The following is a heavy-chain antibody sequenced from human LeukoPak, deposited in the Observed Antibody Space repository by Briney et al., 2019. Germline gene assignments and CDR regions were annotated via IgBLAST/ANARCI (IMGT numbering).Heavy chain of an antibody. CDR3: ARGPDPGKVGAAIYYYFGMDV. CDR1: GGSFSGYY. J-gene: IGHJ6*02. D-gene: IGHD1-26*01. V-gene: IGHV4-34*01. CDR2: INLSGST. Sequence: PSETLSLTCAVYGGSFSGYYWSWIRQPPRKGLEWIGEINLSGSTNYNPSLKSRVTISIDTSKNQFSLKLSSVTAADTAVYYCARGPDPGKVGAAIYYYFGMDVWGQGTTVTVSS.